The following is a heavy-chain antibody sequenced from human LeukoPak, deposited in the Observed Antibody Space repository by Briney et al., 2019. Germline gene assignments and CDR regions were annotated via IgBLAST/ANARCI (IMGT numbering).Heavy chain of an antibody. CDR2: IRSKAYGGTT. D-gene: IGHD6-19*01. V-gene: IGHV3-49*04. Sequence: GGSLTLSCTASGFTFGDYAMSWVRQAPGKGLEWVGFIRSKAYGGTTEYAASVKARFTISRDDSNSIAYLQMNSLKTEDTAVYYCTRVAVAGTYYYYYMDVWGKGTTVTISS. J-gene: IGHJ6*03. CDR1: GFTFGDYA. CDR3: TRVAVAGTYYYYYMDV.